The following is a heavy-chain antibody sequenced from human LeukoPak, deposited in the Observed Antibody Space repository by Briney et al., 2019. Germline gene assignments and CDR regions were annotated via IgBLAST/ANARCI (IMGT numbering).Heavy chain of an antibody. CDR1: GYTFTSYG. CDR3: ARAELGYSYGSLYYYYGMDV. V-gene: IGHV1-18*01. CDR2: ISAYNGNT. J-gene: IGHJ6*02. Sequence: ASVKVSCMASGYTFTSYGISWVRQAPGQGLEWMGWISAYNGNTNYAQKLQGRVTMTTDTFTSTAYMELRSLRSDDTAVYYCARAELGYSYGSLYYYYGMDVWGQGTTVTVSS. D-gene: IGHD5-18*01.